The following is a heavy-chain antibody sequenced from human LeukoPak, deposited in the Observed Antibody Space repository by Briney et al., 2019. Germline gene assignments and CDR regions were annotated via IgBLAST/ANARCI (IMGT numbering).Heavy chain of an antibody. CDR2: INPNSGGT. V-gene: IGHV1-2*06. D-gene: IGHD1-26*01. CDR3: ARDTRDGGSDY. CDR1: GYTFTGYY. J-gene: IGHJ4*02. Sequence: ASVKVSCKASGYTFTGYYMHWVGQAPGQRLEWMGRINPNSGGTNYAQKFQGRVTMTRDTSISTAYMELSRLRSDDTAVYYCARDTRDGGSDYWGQGTLVTVSS.